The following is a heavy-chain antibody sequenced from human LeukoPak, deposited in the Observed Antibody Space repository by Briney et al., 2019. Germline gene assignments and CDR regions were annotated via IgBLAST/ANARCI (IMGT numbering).Heavy chain of an antibody. CDR3: ATITIFGVVTLGAFDI. CDR1: GGSISSSSYY. Sequence: SETLSLTCTVSGGSISSSSYYWGWIRQPPGKGLEWIGSIYYSGSTYYNPSLKSRFTISVDTSKNQFSLKLSSVTAADMAVYYCATITIFGVVTLGAFDIWGQGTIVTVSS. J-gene: IGHJ3*02. D-gene: IGHD3-3*01. V-gene: IGHV4-39*01. CDR2: IYYSGST.